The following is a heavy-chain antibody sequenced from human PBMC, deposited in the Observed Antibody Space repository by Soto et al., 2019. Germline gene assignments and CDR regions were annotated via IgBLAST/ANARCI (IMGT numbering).Heavy chain of an antibody. Sequence: GGSLRLSCAASGFTFSSYGMHWVRQAPGKGLEWVAVISYDGSNKYYADSVKGRFTISRDNSKNTLYLQMNSLRAEDTAVYYCAKDLYDISGPFDYWGQGTLVTVSS. CDR3: AKDLYDISGPFDY. J-gene: IGHJ4*02. V-gene: IGHV3-30*18. CDR2: ISYDGSNK. CDR1: GFTFSSYG. D-gene: IGHD3-9*01.